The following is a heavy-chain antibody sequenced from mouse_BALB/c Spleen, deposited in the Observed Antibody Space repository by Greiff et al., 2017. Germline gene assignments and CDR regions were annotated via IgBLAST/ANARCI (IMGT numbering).Heavy chain of an antibody. D-gene: IGHD1-1*01. V-gene: IGHV5-4*02. CDR3: ARDGALLTFWYFDV. J-gene: IGHJ1*01. Sequence: EVKLMESGGGLVKPGGSLKLSCAASGFTFSDYYMYWVRQTPEKRLEWVATISDGGSYTYYPDSVKGRFTISRDNAKNNLYLQMSSLKSEDTAMYYCARDGALLTFWYFDVWGAGTTVTVSS. CDR1: GFTFSDYY. CDR2: ISDGGSYT.